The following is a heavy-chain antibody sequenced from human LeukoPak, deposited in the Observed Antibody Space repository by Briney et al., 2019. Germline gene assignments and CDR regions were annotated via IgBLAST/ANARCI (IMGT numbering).Heavy chain of an antibody. V-gene: IGHV3-23*01. Sequence: GGSLRLSCAASGFTFSSYAMSWVRQAPGKGLEWVSAISGSGGSTYYADSVKGRFTISRDNSKNTLYLQMSSLRAEDTAVYYCAKDNHCSGGSCYSDYWGQGTLVTVSS. D-gene: IGHD2-15*01. J-gene: IGHJ4*02. CDR2: ISGSGGST. CDR1: GFTFSSYA. CDR3: AKDNHCSGGSCYSDY.